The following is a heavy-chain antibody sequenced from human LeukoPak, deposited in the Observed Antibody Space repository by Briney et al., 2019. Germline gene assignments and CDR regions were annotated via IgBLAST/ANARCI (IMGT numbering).Heavy chain of an antibody. CDR2: LKSKTNGGTA. D-gene: IGHD3-10*01. CDR1: GFTFSDHW. J-gene: IGHJ5*01. CDR3: TTYTYTSGSFNS. Sequence: GGSLRLSCAASGFTFSDHWMSWVRQAPGKGLQWVGRLKSKTNGGTADYAAPVKGRFTLSRDDSENPLYLQMDSLQTEDTAVYFCTTYTYTSGSFNSWGQGTLVTVSS. V-gene: IGHV3-15*01.